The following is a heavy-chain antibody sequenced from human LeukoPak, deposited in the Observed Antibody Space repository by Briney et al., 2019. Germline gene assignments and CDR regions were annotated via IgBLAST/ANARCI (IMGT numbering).Heavy chain of an antibody. V-gene: IGHV3-30*02. Sequence: GGTLGLSCAASGFTFRNYAMHWVRQAPGKGLEWVAFIRYDGSKKFYADSVKGRFTISRDNSKNTLYLQMYSLRAEDTAVYYCAKIPYGDYVLDYYYYMDVWGKGTTVTISS. CDR3: AKIPYGDYVLDYYYYMDV. D-gene: IGHD4-17*01. CDR2: IRYDGSKK. CDR1: GFTFRNYA. J-gene: IGHJ6*03.